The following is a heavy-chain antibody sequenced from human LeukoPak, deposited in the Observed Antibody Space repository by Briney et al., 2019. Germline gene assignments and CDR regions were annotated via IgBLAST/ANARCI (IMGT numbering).Heavy chain of an antibody. J-gene: IGHJ4*02. CDR2: IYYSGST. D-gene: IGHD3-3*01. CDR3: ARAVYYDFWSGYYGSYFDY. V-gene: IGHV4-39*01. Sequence: PSETLSLTCTVSGGSISSSSYYWGWIRQPPGKGLEWIGSIYYSGSTYYNPSLKSRVTISVDTSKNQFSLKLSSVTAADTAVYYCARAVYYDFWSGYYGSYFDYWGQGTLVTVSS. CDR1: GGSISSSSYY.